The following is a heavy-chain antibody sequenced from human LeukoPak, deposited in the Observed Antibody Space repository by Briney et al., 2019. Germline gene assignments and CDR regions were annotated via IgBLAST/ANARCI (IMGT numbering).Heavy chain of an antibody. Sequence: VASVKVSCKTSGYTFTSSGITWVRQAPGQWLEWMGWISTYNGYSKYAQNLQGRVTMTADTSTTTAYMELSSLRSDDTAVYYCAKNSSGGYSDYWGQGTLVTVSS. CDR3: AKNSSGGYSDY. CDR2: ISTYNGYS. CDR1: GYTFTSSG. V-gene: IGHV1-18*01. D-gene: IGHD6-19*01. J-gene: IGHJ4*02.